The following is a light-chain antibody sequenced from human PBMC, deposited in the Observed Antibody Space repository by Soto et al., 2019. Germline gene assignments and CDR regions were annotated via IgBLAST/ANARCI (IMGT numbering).Light chain of an antibody. J-gene: IGKJ2*01. Sequence: DIQLTQSPSFLSASVGDRVTITCRASQGISSYLAWYQQKPGKAPKLLIYGASTLQSGVPSSFSGSGSGTEFTLTIGSLQPEDFATYYCQQFNSYPYTFGQGTELEIK. CDR3: QQFNSYPYT. CDR1: QGISSY. CDR2: GAS. V-gene: IGKV1-9*01.